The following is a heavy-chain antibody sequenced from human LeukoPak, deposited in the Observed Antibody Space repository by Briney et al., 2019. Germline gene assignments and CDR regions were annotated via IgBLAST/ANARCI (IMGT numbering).Heavy chain of an antibody. CDR2: IYYSGST. CDR1: GGSISSSGYY. D-gene: IGHD1-26*01. J-gene: IGHJ3*02. CDR3: ARDQRVGAGDAFDI. Sequence: SETLSLTCTVSGGSISSSGYYWGWIRQPPGKGLEWIGSIYYSGSTYYNPSLKSRVTISVDTSKNQFSLKLSSVTAADTAVYYCARDQRVGAGDAFDIWGQGTMVTVSS. V-gene: IGHV4-39*07.